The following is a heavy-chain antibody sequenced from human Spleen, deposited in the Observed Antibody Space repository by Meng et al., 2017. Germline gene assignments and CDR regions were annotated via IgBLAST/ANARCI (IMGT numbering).Heavy chain of an antibody. J-gene: IGHJ6*02. CDR3: ARDEYGDYYYGMDV. CDR1: GFTFSDYA. Sequence: GESLKISCAASGFTFSDYAMHWVRQAPGKGLEWVAVIWNAGTIQYYADSVKGRFTISRDNSKNTLYLQMSSLKAEDTAVYYCARDEYGDYYYGMDVWGQGTTVTVSS. D-gene: IGHD4-17*01. CDR2: IWNAGTIQ. V-gene: IGHV3-33*01.